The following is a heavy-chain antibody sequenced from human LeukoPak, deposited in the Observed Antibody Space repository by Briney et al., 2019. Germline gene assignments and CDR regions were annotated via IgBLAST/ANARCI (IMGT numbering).Heavy chain of an antibody. D-gene: IGHD6-19*01. V-gene: IGHV3-74*01. CDR3: ARDRMRGVAGMSYFDY. CDR1: GFTFSSYW. Sequence: GGSLRLSCAASGFTFSSYWMHWVRQGPGKGLVWVSRISSDGSRAGYADSVKGRFTISRDNAKNSLYLQMNSLRAEDTAVYYCARDRMRGVAGMSYFDYWGQGTLVTVSS. J-gene: IGHJ4*02. CDR2: ISSDGSRA.